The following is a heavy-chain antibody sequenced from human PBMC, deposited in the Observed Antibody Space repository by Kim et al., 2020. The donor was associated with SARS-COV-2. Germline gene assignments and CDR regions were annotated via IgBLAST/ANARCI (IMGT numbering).Heavy chain of an antibody. V-gene: IGHV3-53*01. J-gene: IGHJ6*02. CDR2: IYSGGST. CDR3: ARDAPYSSSPRYGMDV. D-gene: IGHD6-6*01. CDR1: GFTVSSNY. Sequence: GGSLRLSCAASGFTVSSNYMSWVRQAPGKGLEWVSVIYSGGSTYYADSVKGRFTISRDNSKNTLYLQMNSLRAEDTAVYYCARDAPYSSSPRYGMDVWGQGTTVTVSS.